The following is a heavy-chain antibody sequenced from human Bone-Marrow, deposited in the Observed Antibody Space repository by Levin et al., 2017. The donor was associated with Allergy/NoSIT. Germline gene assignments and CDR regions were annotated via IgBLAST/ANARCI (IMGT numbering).Heavy chain of an antibody. V-gene: IGHV3-33*01. CDR2: IWYDGSKK. CDR1: GFTFSTHG. Sequence: GGSLRLSCAASGFTFSTHGMHWVRQAPGKGLEWVAVIWYDGSKKYYADSVKGRFTISRDNSKDTLYLQMNSLRVEDTSVYYCATASVTRSSLDSWGQGTLVTVSS. D-gene: IGHD2-21*02. CDR3: ATASVTRSSLDS. J-gene: IGHJ4*02.